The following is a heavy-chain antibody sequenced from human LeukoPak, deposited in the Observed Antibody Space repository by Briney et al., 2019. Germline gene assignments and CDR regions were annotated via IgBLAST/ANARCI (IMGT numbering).Heavy chain of an antibody. CDR2: IYTSGST. Sequence: SETLSLTCTVSGGSLSSYYWSWIRQTPGKGLEWIGYIYTSGSTNYNPSLKSRVTISVDTSKNQFSLKLSSVTAADTAVYYCARLSPYYYYMDVWGKGTTVTVSS. CDR1: GGSLSSYY. CDR3: ARLSPYYYYMDV. V-gene: IGHV4-4*09. J-gene: IGHJ6*03.